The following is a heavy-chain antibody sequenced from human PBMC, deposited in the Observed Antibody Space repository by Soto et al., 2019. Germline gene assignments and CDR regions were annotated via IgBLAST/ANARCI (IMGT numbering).Heavy chain of an antibody. V-gene: IGHV3-30*18. CDR3: AKERSLVYCSVGDCYYYYGMDV. D-gene: IGHD2-8*02. CDR2: VSYDGGKK. Sequence: PGGSLRLSCEGSGFTFSNYGIHCVRQAPDKGLEWVAVVSYDGGKKYYGDSVKGRFTISRDNSKTSVYLHRNSLRPEDTAVYYCAKERSLVYCSVGDCYYYYGMDVWGQG. J-gene: IGHJ6*02. CDR1: GFTFSNYG.